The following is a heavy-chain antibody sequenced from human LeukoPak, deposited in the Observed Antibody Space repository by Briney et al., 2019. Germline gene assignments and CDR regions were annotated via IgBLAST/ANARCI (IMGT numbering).Heavy chain of an antibody. CDR1: GGTFSSYA. D-gene: IGHD6-19*01. CDR3: TTGTVAGRGIWFDP. V-gene: IGHV1-69*13. J-gene: IGHJ5*02. Sequence: GASVKVSCKASGGTFSSYAISWVRQAPGQGLEWMGGIIPIFGTANYAQKFQGRVTITADESTSTAYMELSSLRSEDTAVYYCTTGTVAGRGIWFDPWGQGTLVTVSS. CDR2: IIPIFGTA.